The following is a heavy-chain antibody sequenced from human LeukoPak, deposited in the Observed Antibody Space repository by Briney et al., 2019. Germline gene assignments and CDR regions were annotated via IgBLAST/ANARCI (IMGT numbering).Heavy chain of an antibody. CDR3: ARGGAISYYYDSSGYYYY. D-gene: IGHD3-22*01. CDR2: IIPILGIA. Sequence: ASVKVSCKASGYTFTSYGISWVRQAPGQGLEWMGRIIPILGIANYAQKFQGRVTITADKSTSTAYMELSSLRSEDTAVYYCARGGAISYYYDSSGYYYYWGQGTLVTVSS. CDR1: GYTFTSYG. J-gene: IGHJ4*02. V-gene: IGHV1-69*04.